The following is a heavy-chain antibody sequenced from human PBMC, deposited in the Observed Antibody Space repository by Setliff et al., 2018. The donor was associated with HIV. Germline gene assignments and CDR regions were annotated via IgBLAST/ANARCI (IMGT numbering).Heavy chain of an antibody. CDR2: ISAYNGNT. Sequence: ASVKVSCKASGYTFTSYGISWVRQAPGQGLEWMGWISAYNGNTNYAQKLQGRVTMTTHTSTTTAYMELRSLRSDDTAVYYCARGLYSSSSRGAFDIWGQGTMVTVSS. V-gene: IGHV1-18*01. CDR3: ARGLYSSSSRGAFDI. CDR1: GYTFTSYG. D-gene: IGHD6-6*01. J-gene: IGHJ3*02.